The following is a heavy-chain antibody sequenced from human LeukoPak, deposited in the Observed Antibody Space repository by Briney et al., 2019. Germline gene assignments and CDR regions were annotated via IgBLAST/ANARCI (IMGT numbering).Heavy chain of an antibody. V-gene: IGHV3-53*01. CDR1: GFTVSSYY. D-gene: IGHD1-26*01. CDR3: AKTIVGVTNWFDP. Sequence: TGGSLRLSCAASGFTVSSYYITWVRQATGKGLEWVSVSYCGGNSYYEDSVKRRFTSSSDNSKNTLYLQINSRRAENTAVYYWAKTIVGVTNWFDPWGQGTLVTVSS. J-gene: IGHJ5*02. CDR2: SYCGGNS.